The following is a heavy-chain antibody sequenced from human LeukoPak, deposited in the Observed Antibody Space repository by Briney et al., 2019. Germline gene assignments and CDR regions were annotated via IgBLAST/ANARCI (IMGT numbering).Heavy chain of an antibody. Sequence: GESLKISCKGSGYSFTSQWIGWVCQMPGKGLEWMGIIYPADSDTRYSPSFQGQVTISGDKSISTAYLQWSSLKASDTAMYYCAGLSGSGSYQTELDYWGQGTLVTVSS. V-gene: IGHV5-51*01. D-gene: IGHD3-10*01. CDR2: IYPADSDT. J-gene: IGHJ4*02. CDR1: GYSFTSQW. CDR3: AGLSGSGSYQTELDY.